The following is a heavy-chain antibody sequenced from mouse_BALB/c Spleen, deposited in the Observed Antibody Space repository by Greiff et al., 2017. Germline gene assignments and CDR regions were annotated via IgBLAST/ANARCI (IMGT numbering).Heavy chain of an antibody. Sequence: EVHLVVSGGGLVQPKGSLKLSCAASGFTFNTYAMNWVRQAPGKGLEWVARIRSKSNNYATYYADSVKDRITISRDDSQSMLYLQMNNLKTEDTAMYYCVREDDGYYVRFYAMDYWGQGTSVTVSS. D-gene: IGHD2-3*01. J-gene: IGHJ4*01. CDR1: GFTFNTYA. CDR2: IRSKSNNYAT. CDR3: VREDDGYYVRFYAMDY. V-gene: IGHV10-1*02.